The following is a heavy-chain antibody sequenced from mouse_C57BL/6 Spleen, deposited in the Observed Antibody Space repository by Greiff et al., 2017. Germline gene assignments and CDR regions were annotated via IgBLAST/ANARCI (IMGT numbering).Heavy chain of an antibody. V-gene: IGHV5-17*01. D-gene: IGHD2-3*01. CDR2: ISSGSSTI. CDR1: GFTFSDYG. Sequence: EVQLVESGGGLVKPGGSLKLSCAASGFTFSDYGMHWVRQAPEKGLAWVAYISSGSSTIYYADTVKGRFTISRDNAKNTLFLQMTSLRSEDTAMYYCASDGYYAMDYWGQGTSVTVSS. J-gene: IGHJ4*01. CDR3: ASDGYYAMDY.